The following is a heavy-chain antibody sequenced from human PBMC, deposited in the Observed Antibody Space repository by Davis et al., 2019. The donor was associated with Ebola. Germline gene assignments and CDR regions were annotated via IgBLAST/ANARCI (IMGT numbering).Heavy chain of an antibody. CDR3: TRGRGGSSWELY. CDR1: GFTVSSNY. V-gene: IGHV3-53*01. CDR2: IYSGGST. J-gene: IGHJ4*02. D-gene: IGHD6-13*01. Sequence: GESLKISCAASGFTVSSNYMSWVRQAPGKGLEWVSVIYSGGSTYCADSVKGRFTISRDSSRNTLYLQMNSLRADDTATYYCTRGRGGSSWELYWGRGTLVAVSS.